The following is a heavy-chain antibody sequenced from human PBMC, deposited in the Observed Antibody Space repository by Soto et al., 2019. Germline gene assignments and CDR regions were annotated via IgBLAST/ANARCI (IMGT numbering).Heavy chain of an antibody. Sequence: QVQLVQSGAEVKKPGASVKVSCKASGYTFTSYDINWVRQATGQGLEWMGWMNPNSGNTGYAQKFQGRVTMTRNTSLSTAYMELSSLRSEDTAVYYCAIRRALKRYGSGSYNWFDPWGQGTLVTVSS. D-gene: IGHD3-10*01. CDR1: GYTFTSYD. CDR2: MNPNSGNT. CDR3: AIRRALKRYGSGSYNWFDP. V-gene: IGHV1-8*01. J-gene: IGHJ5*02.